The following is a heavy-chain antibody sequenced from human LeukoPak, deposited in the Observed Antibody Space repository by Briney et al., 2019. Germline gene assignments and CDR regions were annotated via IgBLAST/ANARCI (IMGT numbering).Heavy chain of an antibody. J-gene: IGHJ3*02. Sequence: PGGSLRLSCAASGFTVSSNYMSWVRQAPGKGLKWVSVIYSGGSTYYADSVKGRFTISRDNSKNTLYLQMNSLKTEDTAVYYCTRHWDSGSFEFPDAFDIWGQGTMVTVSS. V-gene: IGHV3-66*04. CDR3: TRHWDSGSFEFPDAFDI. D-gene: IGHD1-26*01. CDR2: IYSGGST. CDR1: GFTVSSNY.